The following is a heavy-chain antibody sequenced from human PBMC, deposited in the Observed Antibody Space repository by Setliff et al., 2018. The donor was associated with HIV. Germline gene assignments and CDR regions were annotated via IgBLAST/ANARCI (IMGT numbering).Heavy chain of an antibody. CDR1: GYSFTSYW. V-gene: IGHV5-51*01. J-gene: IGHJ4*02. D-gene: IGHD2-21*02. Sequence: GESLKISCKGSGYSFTSYWIGWVRQMPGKGLEWMGIIYPGDSDTRYSPSFQGQVTISADKSISTAYMELRSLTSDDTAIYFCARDYYGDWGYKFDYWGQGTLVTVSS. CDR3: ARDYYGDWGYKFDY. CDR2: IYPGDSDT.